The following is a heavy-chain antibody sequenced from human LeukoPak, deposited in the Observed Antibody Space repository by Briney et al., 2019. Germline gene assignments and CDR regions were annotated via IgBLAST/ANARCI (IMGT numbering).Heavy chain of an antibody. Sequence: PGGSLGLSCAASGFTFSSYSMNWVRQAPGKGLEWVSSISSSSSYIYYADSVKGRFTISRDNAKNSLYLQLNSLRAEDTAVYYCARAPRPERWLQLLFDYWGQAGLVSDSS. CDR2: ISSSSSYI. CDR3: ARAPRPERWLQLLFDY. CDR1: GFTFSSYS. V-gene: IGHV3-21*01. D-gene: IGHD5-24*01. J-gene: IGHJ4*02.